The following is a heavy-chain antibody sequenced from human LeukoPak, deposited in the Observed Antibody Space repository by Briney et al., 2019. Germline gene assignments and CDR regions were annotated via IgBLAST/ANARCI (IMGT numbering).Heavy chain of an antibody. Sequence: KPGGSLRLSCAASGFTFSDSYMTWVRQAPGKGVEWVAYISGSGHDINYSDSVKGRFTISRDNSKNTLYLKMNSLRAEDTAVYYCARNGDYDPTHPYYYYYMDVWGKGTTVTISS. CDR3: ARNGDYDPTHPYYYYYMDV. D-gene: IGHD4-17*01. CDR2: ISGSGHDI. J-gene: IGHJ6*03. V-gene: IGHV3-11*06. CDR1: GFTFSDSY.